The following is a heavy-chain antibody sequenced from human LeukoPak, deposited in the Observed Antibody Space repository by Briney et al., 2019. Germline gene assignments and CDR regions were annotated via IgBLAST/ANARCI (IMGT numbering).Heavy chain of an antibody. D-gene: IGHD3-16*02. CDR3: ARSYRYFDY. J-gene: IGHJ4*02. CDR2: ISSSSTI. CDR1: GXTFSSYS. V-gene: IGHV3-48*02. Sequence: QPGGSLRLSFAASGXTFSSYSMNWVRQAPGKGLEWVSYISSSSTIYYADSVKGRFTISRDNAKNSLYLQMNSLRDEDTAVYYCARSYRYFDYWGQGTLVTISS.